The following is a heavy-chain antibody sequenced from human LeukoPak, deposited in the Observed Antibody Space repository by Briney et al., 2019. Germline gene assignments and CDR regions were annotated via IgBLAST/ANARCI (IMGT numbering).Heavy chain of an antibody. Sequence: PGGPLRLSCAVSGFTVSTNHMSWVRQAPGKGLEWVSGIYQDGNTYYTDSVKGRFTISRDNSKNTLFLQMNSLRAEDTAMYYCARDREVVTAKAQMDVWGKGTTVTVSS. V-gene: IGHV3-53*01. CDR1: GFTVSTNH. D-gene: IGHD2-21*02. J-gene: IGHJ6*04. CDR3: ARDREVVTAKAQMDV. CDR2: IYQDGNT.